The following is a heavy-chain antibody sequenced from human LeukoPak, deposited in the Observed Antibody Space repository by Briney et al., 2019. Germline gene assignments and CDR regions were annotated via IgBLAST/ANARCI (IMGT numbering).Heavy chain of an antibody. J-gene: IGHJ4*02. CDR2: ISGSGGST. CDR3: AKVYFDWLPHGHFDY. D-gene: IGHD3-9*01. CDR1: GFTFSSYA. Sequence: PGASLRLSCAASGFTFSSYATSWVRQAPGKGLEWVSAISGSGGSTYYADSVKGRFTISRDNSKNTLYLQMNSLRAEDTAVYYCAKVYFDWLPHGHFDYWGQGTLVTVSS. V-gene: IGHV3-23*01.